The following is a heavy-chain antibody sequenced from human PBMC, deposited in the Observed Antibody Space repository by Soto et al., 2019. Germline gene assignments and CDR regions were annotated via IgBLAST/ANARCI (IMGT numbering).Heavy chain of an antibody. D-gene: IGHD6-19*01. J-gene: IGHJ6*02. CDR1: GFTFSSYG. V-gene: IGHV3-33*01. CDR3: ARDLAVHYLEYVGMDV. Sequence: PGGSLRLSCAASGFTFSSYGMHWVRQAPGKGLEWVAVIWYDGSNKYYADSVKGRFTISRDNSKNTLYLQMNSLRAEDTAVYYCARDLAVHYLEYVGMDVWGQGTTVTVSS. CDR2: IWYDGSNK.